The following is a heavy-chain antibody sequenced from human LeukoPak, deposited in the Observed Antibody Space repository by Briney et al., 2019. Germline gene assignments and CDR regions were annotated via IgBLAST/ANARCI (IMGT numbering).Heavy chain of an antibody. J-gene: IGHJ4*02. Sequence: PGGSLRLSCAASGFTFSSYGMHWVRQAPGKGLEWVSVISYDGRNKYYANSVKGRFIISRDNSKNTLYIEMDSLRAEDTAVYYCVREYYDATGWLDYWGQGTLVTVSS. D-gene: IGHD4/OR15-4a*01. CDR1: GFTFSSYG. V-gene: IGHV3-30*19. CDR2: ISYDGRNK. CDR3: VREYYDATGWLDY.